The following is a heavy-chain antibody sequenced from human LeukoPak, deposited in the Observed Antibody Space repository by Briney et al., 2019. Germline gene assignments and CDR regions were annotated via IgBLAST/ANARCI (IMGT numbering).Heavy chain of an antibody. CDR2: INHSGST. CDR3: AGLIAAAGTDAFDI. CDR1: GGSFSGYY. D-gene: IGHD6-13*01. V-gene: IGHV4-34*01. J-gene: IGHJ3*02. Sequence: PSETLSLTCAVYGGSFSGYYWSWIRQPPGKGLEWIGEINHSGSTNYNPSLKSRVTISVDTSKNQFSLKPSSVTAADTAVYYCAGLIAAAGTDAFDIWGQGTMVTVSS.